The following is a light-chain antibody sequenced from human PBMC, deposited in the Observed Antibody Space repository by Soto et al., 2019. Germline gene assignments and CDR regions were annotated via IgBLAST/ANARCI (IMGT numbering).Light chain of an antibody. CDR2: KAS. Sequence: DIQMTQSPSTLSGSVGDRVTITCRASQTISSWLAWYQQKPGKAPKLLIYKASTLKSGVPSRFSGSGSGTEFTLTISSLQPDDFAVYYCQQYYNWPRTLGQGTKVDIK. CDR1: QTISSW. CDR3: QQYYNWPRT. J-gene: IGKJ1*01. V-gene: IGKV1-5*03.